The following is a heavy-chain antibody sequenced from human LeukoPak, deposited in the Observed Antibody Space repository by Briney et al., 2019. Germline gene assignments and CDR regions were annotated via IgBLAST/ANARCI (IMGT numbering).Heavy chain of an antibody. Sequence: GGSLRLSCAASGFTFSDYNMRWIRQAPGKGLEWVSSISRSGSTKYYADSVKGRFTISRDNAKNSLFLQMNSLRAEDMALYYCAKGVGWQLLGVFDYWGQGTLVTVSS. CDR2: ISRSGSTK. CDR3: AKGVGWQLLGVFDY. V-gene: IGHV3-11*01. J-gene: IGHJ4*02. D-gene: IGHD6-6*01. CDR1: GFTFSDYN.